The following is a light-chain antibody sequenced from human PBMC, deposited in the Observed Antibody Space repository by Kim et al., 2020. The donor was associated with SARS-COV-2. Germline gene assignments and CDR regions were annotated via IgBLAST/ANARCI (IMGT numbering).Light chain of an antibody. CDR2: GKN. J-gene: IGLJ3*02. V-gene: IGLV3-19*01. CDR1: SLRNYF. CDR3: KSRGSSGDHWV. Sequence: SSELTQDPAVSVALGQTVRITCQGDSLRNYFPSWYQQMPGQAPVLVFYGKNNRPSGNPDRFSGSSSGNTASLTITGAQAEDEADYYCKSRGSSGDHWVFGGGTQLTVL.